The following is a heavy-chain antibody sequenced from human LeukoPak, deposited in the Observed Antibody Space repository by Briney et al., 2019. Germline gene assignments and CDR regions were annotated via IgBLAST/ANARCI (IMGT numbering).Heavy chain of an antibody. D-gene: IGHD2-15*01. Sequence: GASVKVSCKASGYTFTSYDINWVRQATGQGLEWMGWMNPNSGNTGYAPKFQGRVTMTRNTSISTAYMELSSLRSEDTAVYYCARGIKRGWTIDYWGQGTLVTVSS. CDR2: MNPNSGNT. CDR3: ARGIKRGWTIDY. V-gene: IGHV1-8*01. CDR1: GYTFTSYD. J-gene: IGHJ4*02.